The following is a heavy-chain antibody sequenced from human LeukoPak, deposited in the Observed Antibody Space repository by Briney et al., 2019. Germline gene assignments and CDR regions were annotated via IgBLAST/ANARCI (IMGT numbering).Heavy chain of an antibody. CDR1: GFTFSSYS. Sequence: TGGSLRLSCAASGFTFSSYSMNWVRQAPGKGLEWVSSISSSSSYIYYADSVKGRFTISRDNAKNSLYLQMNSLRAEDTAVYYCARGITMIPDAFDIWGQGTMVTVSS. CDR3: ARGITMIPDAFDI. J-gene: IGHJ3*02. V-gene: IGHV3-21*01. CDR2: ISSSSSYI. D-gene: IGHD3-22*01.